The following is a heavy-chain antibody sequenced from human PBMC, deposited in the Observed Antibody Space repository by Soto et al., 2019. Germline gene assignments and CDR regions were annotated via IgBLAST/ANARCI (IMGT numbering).Heavy chain of an antibody. Sequence: QVQLQESGPGLVKPSQTLSLTCTVSGGSVRRGNYYWSWIRQFPGKGLEWIGYISNSGRTHYNPSLMSRITILVDTSKNQFFLELRSVTATDTALYYCARADYATGSYYPGYWGQGTLVTVSS. CDR2: ISNSGRT. CDR3: ARADYATGSYYPGY. D-gene: IGHD3-10*01. J-gene: IGHJ4*02. V-gene: IGHV4-31*03. CDR1: GGSVRRGNYY.